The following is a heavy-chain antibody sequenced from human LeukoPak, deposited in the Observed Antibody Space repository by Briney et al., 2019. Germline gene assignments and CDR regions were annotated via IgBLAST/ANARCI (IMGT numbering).Heavy chain of an antibody. J-gene: IGHJ4*02. D-gene: IGHD3-9*01. Sequence: PGGSLRLSCAASGFTVSSNYMSWVRQAPGKGLEWVSVIYSGGSTYYADSVKGRFTISRDNSKNTLYLQMNSLRAEDTAVYYCARDKREDDILTGYYTDYWGQGTLVTVSS. CDR3: ARDKREDDILTGYYTDY. CDR1: GFTVSSNY. CDR2: IYSGGST. V-gene: IGHV3-66*01.